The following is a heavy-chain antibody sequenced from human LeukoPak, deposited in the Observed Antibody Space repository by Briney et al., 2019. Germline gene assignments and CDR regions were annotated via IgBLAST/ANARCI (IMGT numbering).Heavy chain of an antibody. D-gene: IGHD4-23*01. CDR3: ARENYGGNSVFDY. V-gene: IGHV1-2*02. J-gene: IGHJ4*02. CDR1: GYTFTGYY. CDR2: INPKSGGT. Sequence: ASVKVSCKASGYTFTGYYMHWVRQAPGQGLEWMGWINPKSGGTNYAQKFQGRVTMTRDTSISTAYMELSRLRSDDTAVYYCARENYGGNSVFDYWGQGTLVTVSS.